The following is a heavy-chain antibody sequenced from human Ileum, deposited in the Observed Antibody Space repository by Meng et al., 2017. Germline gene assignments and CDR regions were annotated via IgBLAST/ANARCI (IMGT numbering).Heavy chain of an antibody. V-gene: IGHV3-23*01. CDR2: ISGSGRNT. D-gene: IGHD4-23*01. CDR1: GFTFSSFA. J-gene: IGHJ3*02. CDR3: AKTVAPDAFDI. Sequence: GESLKISCAASGFTFSSFAMNWVRQAPGKGLEWVSAISGSGRNTYYADSVKGRFTISRDNAKNSLYLQMNSLRAEDTAVYYCAKTVAPDAFDIWGQGTMVTVSS.